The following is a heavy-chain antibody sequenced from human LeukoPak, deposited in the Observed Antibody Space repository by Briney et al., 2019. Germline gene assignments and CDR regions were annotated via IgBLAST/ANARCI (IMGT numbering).Heavy chain of an antibody. CDR1: GFTFNTFN. V-gene: IGHV3-21*01. CDR3: ARGHYDVLAASYKWTPDY. CDR2: ITSGGDYI. J-gene: IGHJ4*02. Sequence: GGSLRLSCAASGFTFNTFNMNWVRQAPGKGLEWVSSITSGGDYIYYADSVKGRFTTSRDNAKNSLSLRLNSLRVEDTAVYYCARGHYDVLAASYKWTPDYWGQGTLDTVSS. D-gene: IGHD3-9*01.